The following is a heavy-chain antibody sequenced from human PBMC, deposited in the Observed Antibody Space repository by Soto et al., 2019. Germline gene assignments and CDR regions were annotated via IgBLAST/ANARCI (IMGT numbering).Heavy chain of an antibody. V-gene: IGHV1-2*02. CDR2: INPNSGGT. CDR3: ARVDSPDFWSCMDV. CDR1: GYTFTGYY. Sequence: SVKVSCKASGYTFTGYYMHWVRQAPVQGLEWMGWINPNSGGTNYAQKFQGRVTMTRDTSISTAYMELSRLRSDDTAVYYCARVDSPDFWSCMDVWGQGTTVTVSS. J-gene: IGHJ6*02. D-gene: IGHD3-3*01.